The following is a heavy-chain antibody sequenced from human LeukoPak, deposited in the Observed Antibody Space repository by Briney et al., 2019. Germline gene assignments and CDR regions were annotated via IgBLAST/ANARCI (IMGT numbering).Heavy chain of an antibody. CDR3: AKWRSGWYFDL. Sequence: GGSLRLSCTASGFTFRSFAMSWVRQAPGKGLEWVSAISGSGGSTYYADSVKGRFTISRDNSKNTLYLQMNSLRAEDTAVYYCAKWRSGWYFDLWGRGTLVTVSS. V-gene: IGHV3-23*01. CDR2: ISGSGGST. CDR1: GFTFRSFA. J-gene: IGHJ2*01. D-gene: IGHD3-3*01.